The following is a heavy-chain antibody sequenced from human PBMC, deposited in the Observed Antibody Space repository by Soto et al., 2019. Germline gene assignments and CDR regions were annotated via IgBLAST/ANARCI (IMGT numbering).Heavy chain of an antibody. V-gene: IGHV1-2*02. CDR1: GYTFTGYY. D-gene: IGHD3-22*01. Sequence: ASVKVSCKASGYTFTGYYMHWVRQAPGQGLEWMGWINPNSVGTKHAQKFQGRVTLTRDSSISTAYMELSRLRSDDTAVYYCARDSDCYDSSHFDYWGQGTLVTVSS. J-gene: IGHJ4*02. CDR2: INPNSVGT. CDR3: ARDSDCYDSSHFDY.